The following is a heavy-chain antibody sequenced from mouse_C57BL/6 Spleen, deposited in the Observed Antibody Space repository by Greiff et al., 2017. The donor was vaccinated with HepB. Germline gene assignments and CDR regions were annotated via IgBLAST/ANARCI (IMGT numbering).Heavy chain of an antibody. Sequence: VQLKESGAELVRPGASVKLSCPASGFNIKDYYMHWVKQRPEQGLEWIGRIDPEDGDTEYAPKFQGKATMTADTSSNTAYLQLSSLTSEDTAVYYCTFYGSSLYYFDYWGQGTTLTVSS. CDR2: IDPEDGDT. D-gene: IGHD1-1*01. J-gene: IGHJ2*01. CDR1: GFNIKDYY. V-gene: IGHV14-1*01. CDR3: TFYGSSLYYFDY.